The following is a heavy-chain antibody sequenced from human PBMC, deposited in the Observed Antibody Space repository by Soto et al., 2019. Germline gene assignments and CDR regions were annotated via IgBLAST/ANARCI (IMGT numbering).Heavy chain of an antibody. CDR1: GGSISSRGYY. V-gene: IGHV4-31*03. Sequence: KPSETLSLTCTVSGGSISSRGYYWSWIRQHPGKGLEWIGYIYYSGSTYYNPSLKSRVTISVDTSKNQFSLKLSSVTAADTAMYYCARVSDTYYYFGMDVWGQGTTVTVSS. CDR3: ARVSDTYYYFGMDV. CDR2: IYYSGST. J-gene: IGHJ6*02.